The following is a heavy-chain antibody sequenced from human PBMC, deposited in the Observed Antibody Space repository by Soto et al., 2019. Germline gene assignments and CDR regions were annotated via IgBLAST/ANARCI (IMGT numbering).Heavy chain of an antibody. CDR1: GYTFTGYY. J-gene: IGHJ3*02. D-gene: IGHD2-21*02. CDR3: ARDDFYGSHAFDI. Sequence: ASVKVSCKASGYTFTGYYMHWVRQAPGQGLEWMGWINPNSGGTNYAQKFQGRFTMTRGTSISTAYMELSRLRSDDTAVYYCARDDFYGSHAFDIWGQGTMVTVSS. CDR2: INPNSGGT. V-gene: IGHV1-2*02.